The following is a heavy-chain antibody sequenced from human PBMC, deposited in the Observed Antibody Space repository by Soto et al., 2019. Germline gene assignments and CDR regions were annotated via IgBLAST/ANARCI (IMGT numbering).Heavy chain of an antibody. D-gene: IGHD6-19*01. J-gene: IGHJ4*02. Sequence: ASVKVSCKASGYAFTEYYMHGVVQSPLQGLGGMGCINPNSGGTNYAQKFQGRVTMTRDESISTAYMEVSRLRSDDTAVYSCAKATTNGGWFNPFDSWGQGALVTVSS. CDR1: GYAFTEYY. CDR2: INPNSGGT. CDR3: AKATTNGGWFNPFDS. V-gene: IGHV1-2*02.